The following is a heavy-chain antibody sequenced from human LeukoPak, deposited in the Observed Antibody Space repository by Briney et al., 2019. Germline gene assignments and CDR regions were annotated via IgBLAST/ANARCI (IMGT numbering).Heavy chain of an antibody. Sequence: TGGSLRLSCAASGFTFSSYAMSWVRQAPGKGLEWVSAISGSGGSTYYADSVKGRFTISRDNSKNTLYLQMNSLRAEDTAVYYCAKDPYYDILTGYYLDYWGQGTLVTVSS. CDR2: ISGSGGST. CDR3: AKDPYYDILTGYYLDY. V-gene: IGHV3-23*01. D-gene: IGHD3-9*01. J-gene: IGHJ4*02. CDR1: GFTFSSYA.